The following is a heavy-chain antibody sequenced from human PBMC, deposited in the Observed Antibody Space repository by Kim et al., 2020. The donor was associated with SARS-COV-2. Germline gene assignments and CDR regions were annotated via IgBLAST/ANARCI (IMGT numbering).Heavy chain of an antibody. V-gene: IGHV4-59*08. CDR1: GGSISSYY. CDR2: IYYSGST. Sequence: SETLSLTCTVSGGSISSYYWSWIRQPPGKGLEWIGYIYYSGSTNYNPSLKSRVTISVDTSKNQFSLKLSSVTAADTAVYYCASLSCSSTSCYFDYWGQGTLVTVSS. D-gene: IGHD2-2*01. CDR3: ASLSCSSTSCYFDY. J-gene: IGHJ4*02.